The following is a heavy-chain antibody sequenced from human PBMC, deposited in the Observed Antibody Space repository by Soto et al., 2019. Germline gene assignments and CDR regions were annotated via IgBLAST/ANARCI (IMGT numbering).Heavy chain of an antibody. CDR1: GFTFSDYY. CDR3: AKRRSESHYDPAFS. V-gene: IGHV3-11*01. CDR2: ISSSGNTI. D-gene: IGHD1-26*01. Sequence: QVQLVESGGGLVQTSGSLRFACMASGFTFSDYYMSWVRQAPGKGLEWVSYISSSGNTISYADSVKGRFTISRDNAKNSVYLHMAPPLADNTPLYCRAKRRSESHYDPAFSWGQGTLFTV. J-gene: IGHJ4*02.